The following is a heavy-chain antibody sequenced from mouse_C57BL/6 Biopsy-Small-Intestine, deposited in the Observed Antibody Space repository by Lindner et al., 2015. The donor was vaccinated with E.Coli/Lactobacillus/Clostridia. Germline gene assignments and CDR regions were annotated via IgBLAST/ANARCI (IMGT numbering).Heavy chain of an antibody. CDR1: GDTITTYG. D-gene: IGHD2-13*01. V-gene: IGHV1-84*02. CDR2: INAVNGYT. Sequence: SVKVSCKASGDTITTYGFQWARQAPGQRLEWMGWINAVNGYTKYSQKFQGRVTITWDTSASTTYMDLSGLRSEDTAVYFCARDDNSDYSLDNWGQGTQVTVSS. CDR3: ARDDNSDYSLDN. J-gene: IGHJ4*01.